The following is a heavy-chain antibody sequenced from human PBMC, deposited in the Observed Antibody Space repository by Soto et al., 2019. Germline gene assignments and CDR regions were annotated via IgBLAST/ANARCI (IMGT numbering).Heavy chain of an antibody. V-gene: IGHV1-2*02. D-gene: IGHD2-2*01. Sequence: GASVKVSCKASGYTFTDYYMHWMRQAPGQGLEWMGWINPNSGGTNYAQKFQGRVTMTRVTSISTAYMELSSLRSDDTALYYCAKDPNIVVVPAATGGMDVWGQGTTVTVSS. J-gene: IGHJ6*02. CDR1: GYTFTDYY. CDR2: INPNSGGT. CDR3: AKDPNIVVVPAATGGMDV.